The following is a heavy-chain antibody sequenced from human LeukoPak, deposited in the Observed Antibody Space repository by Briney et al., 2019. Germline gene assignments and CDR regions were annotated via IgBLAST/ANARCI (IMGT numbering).Heavy chain of an antibody. J-gene: IGHJ4*02. CDR1: GYTFTSYY. V-gene: IGHV1-46*01. Sequence: ASVKVSCKASGYTFTSYYMHWVRQAPGQGLEWMGIINPSGGSTSYAQKFQGRVTMTRDMSTSTAYMELSSLRSENTAVYCCARASYDSSGYYFLGYWGQGTLVTVSS. CDR3: ARASYDSSGYYFLGY. D-gene: IGHD3-22*01. CDR2: INPSGGST.